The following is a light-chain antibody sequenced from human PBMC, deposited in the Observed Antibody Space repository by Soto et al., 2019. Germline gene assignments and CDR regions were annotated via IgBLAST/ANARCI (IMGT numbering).Light chain of an antibody. V-gene: IGLV1-47*01. J-gene: IGLJ3*02. Sequence: QLVLSQPPSASGTPGQRVTLSCSGSSSNIGSNYVYLYQQLPGTAPKLRIYSNNQRPSGVPDRFSGAKSGTSASLAISGLRSEDEADYYCAAWDDSLSVVFGGGTKLTVL. CDR3: AAWDDSLSVV. CDR2: SNN. CDR1: SSNIGSNY.